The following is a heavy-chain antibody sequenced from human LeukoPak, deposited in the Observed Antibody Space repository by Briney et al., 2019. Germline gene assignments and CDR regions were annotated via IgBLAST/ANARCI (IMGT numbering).Heavy chain of an antibody. CDR3: AEDLSPFYSSGWYDY. Sequence: GGSLRLSCAASGFTFSSYGMHWVRQAPGKGLEWVAVISYDGSNKYYADSVKGRFTISRDNSKNTLYLQMNSLRAEDTAVYYCAEDLSPFYSSGWYDYWGQGTLVTVSS. V-gene: IGHV3-30*18. CDR1: GFTFSSYG. J-gene: IGHJ4*02. CDR2: ISYDGSNK. D-gene: IGHD6-19*01.